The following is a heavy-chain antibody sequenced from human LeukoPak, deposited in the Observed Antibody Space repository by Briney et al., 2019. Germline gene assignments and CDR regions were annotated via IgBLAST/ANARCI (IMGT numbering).Heavy chain of an antibody. CDR3: ARGGQILEVITATFDY. CDR2: INPNNGGT. D-gene: IGHD1-20*01. V-gene: IGHV1-2*02. CDR1: GDTFTVYY. Sequence: GASVKVSCKASGDTFTVYYLHWVRQAPRQGPEWMGWINPNNGGTNYAQRFQGRVAMTRDTSISTAYMELISLRSDDTAVYYCARGGQILEVITATFDYWGQGTLVTVSS. J-gene: IGHJ4*02.